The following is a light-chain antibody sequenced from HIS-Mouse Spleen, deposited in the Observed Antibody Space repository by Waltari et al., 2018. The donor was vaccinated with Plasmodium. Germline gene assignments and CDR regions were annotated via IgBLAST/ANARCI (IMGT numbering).Light chain of an antibody. J-gene: IGKJ4*01. CDR1: QGISSY. Sequence: DIQLTQSPSFLSASVGDRVTITCRASQGISSYLAWYQQKPGKAPKLLIYAASNLQSGVPARFGGSGSVTEFTLTISSLQPEDFATYYCQQLNSYPLTFGGGTKVEIK. V-gene: IGKV1-9*01. CDR3: QQLNSYPLT. CDR2: AAS.